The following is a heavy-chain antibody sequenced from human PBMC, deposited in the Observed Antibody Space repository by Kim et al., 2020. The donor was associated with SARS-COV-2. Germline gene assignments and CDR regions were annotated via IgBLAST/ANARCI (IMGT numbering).Heavy chain of an antibody. Sequence: VKGRFTISRDNAKNSLYLQMNSLRAEDTAVYYCARETGSSRDFYYYYMDVWGKGTTVTVSS. CDR3: ARETGSSRDFYYYYMDV. V-gene: IGHV3-11*06. J-gene: IGHJ6*03. D-gene: IGHD6-6*01.